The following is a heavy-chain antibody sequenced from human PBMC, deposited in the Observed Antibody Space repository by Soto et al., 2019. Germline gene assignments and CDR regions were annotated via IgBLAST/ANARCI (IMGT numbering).Heavy chain of an antibody. J-gene: IGHJ6*02. CDR2: ISGSGGST. V-gene: IGHV3-23*01. D-gene: IGHD6-13*01. Sequence: GGSLRLSCAASGFTFSSYAMSWVRQAPGKGLEWVSAISGSGGSTYYADSVKGRFTISRDNSKNTLYLQMNSLRAEDTAVYYCAKDVLIAAAGPIYYYYGMDVWGQGTTVTVSS. CDR3: AKDVLIAAAGPIYYYYGMDV. CDR1: GFTFSSYA.